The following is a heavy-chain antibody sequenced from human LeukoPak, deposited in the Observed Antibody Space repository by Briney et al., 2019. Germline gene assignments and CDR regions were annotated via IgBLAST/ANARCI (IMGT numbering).Heavy chain of an antibody. J-gene: IGHJ4*02. D-gene: IGHD3-10*01. CDR2: ICYSGST. V-gene: IGHV4-30-4*01. Sequence: SGTLSLTCTVSGGSISSGDYYWRWIRQPPGKGLEWIGCICYSGSTYYNPSLKSRVTISVDTSKNQFSLKLSSVTAADTAVYYCARAPLWFGELSSKFDYWGQGTLVTVSS. CDR1: GGSISSGDYY. CDR3: ARAPLWFGELSSKFDY.